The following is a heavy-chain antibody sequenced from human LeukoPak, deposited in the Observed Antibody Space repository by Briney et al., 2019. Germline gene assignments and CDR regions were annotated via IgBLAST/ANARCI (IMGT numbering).Heavy chain of an antibody. J-gene: IGHJ4*02. Sequence: GRSLRLSCVASGFTFTRYAMHWVRQAPGKGLEWVTVVSYDGNDKYYADSVKGRFTISRDNSKNTVYLQMNSLRAEDTAVYYCARDDALATGGFDSWGQGTLVTVSS. CDR2: VSYDGNDK. CDR1: GFTFTRYA. CDR3: ARDDALATGGFDS. V-gene: IGHV3-30*04. D-gene: IGHD5-24*01.